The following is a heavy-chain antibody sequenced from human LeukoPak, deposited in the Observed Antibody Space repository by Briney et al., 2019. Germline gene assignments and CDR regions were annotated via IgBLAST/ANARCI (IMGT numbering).Heavy chain of an antibody. V-gene: IGHV1-69*05. CDR3: ARDSPGYSSGWYEY. CDR2: IIPIFGTA. J-gene: IGHJ4*02. D-gene: IGHD6-19*01. CDR1: GGTFSSYA. Sequence: ASVKVSCKASGGTFSSYAISWVRQAPGQGLEWMGGIIPIFGTANYAQKFQGRVTITTDESTSTAYMELSSLRSEDTAVYYCARDSPGYSSGWYEYWGQGTLVTVSS.